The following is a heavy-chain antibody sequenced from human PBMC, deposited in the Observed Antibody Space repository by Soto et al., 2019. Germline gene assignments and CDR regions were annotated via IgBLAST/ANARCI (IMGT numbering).Heavy chain of an antibody. Sequence: PSETLSLTCTVSGGSIIGHFWSWIRQPPGKGLEFIGYIYYGGTTKYNPSLTSRVTISVDTSKNQFALKLSSVTAADTAVYYCARLGNGSGGDTYGSRFIDDYWGRGTLVTVSS. V-gene: IGHV4-59*08. J-gene: IGHJ4*02. CDR2: IYYGGTT. D-gene: IGHD5-18*01. CDR1: GGSIIGHF. CDR3: ARLGNGSGGDTYGSRFIDDY.